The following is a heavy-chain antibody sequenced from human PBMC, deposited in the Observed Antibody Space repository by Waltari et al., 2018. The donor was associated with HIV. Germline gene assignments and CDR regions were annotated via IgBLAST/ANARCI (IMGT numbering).Heavy chain of an antibody. CDR1: GDSVSSTSSA. J-gene: IGHJ5*02. Sequence: QGQLQQSGPGLVKPSQTPSLTCVISGDSVSSTSSAWNWIRQSPSRGLEWLGRTYYRSRWYNEYAVSVKSRMTINQDTSKNQFSLQLKSVTPEDTAVYYCVRGGQWLNWFGPWGPGTLVTVSS. CDR3: VRGGQWLNWFGP. CDR2: TYYRSRWYN. D-gene: IGHD6-19*01. V-gene: IGHV6-1*01.